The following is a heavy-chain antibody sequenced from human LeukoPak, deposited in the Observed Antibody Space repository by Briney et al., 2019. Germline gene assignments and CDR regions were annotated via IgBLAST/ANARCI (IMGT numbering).Heavy chain of an antibody. CDR1: GFTFSSYG. J-gene: IGHJ4*02. CDR2: ISYDGSNK. Sequence: GGSLRLSCAASGFTFSSYGMHWVRQAPGKGLEWVAVISYDGSNKYYAGSVKGRFTISRDNSKNTLYLQMNSLRAEDTAVYYCAKIQVSVDYWGQGTLVTVSS. CDR3: AKIQVSVDY. D-gene: IGHD3-10*01. V-gene: IGHV3-30*18.